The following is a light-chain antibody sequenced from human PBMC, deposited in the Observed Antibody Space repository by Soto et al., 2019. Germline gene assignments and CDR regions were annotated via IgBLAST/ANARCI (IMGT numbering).Light chain of an antibody. CDR1: TRAVTSGHH. CDR3: LLSSSGTQRV. CDR2: DTS. V-gene: IGLV7-46*01. J-gene: IGLJ1*01. Sequence: QAVVTQESSGALCPAGTVTLTCGSITRAVTSGHHPCCFQKKPGQAARILIHDTSNEHSCPPARASGSLPGGKAVLPLSGAQPEAEPDSYCLLSSSGTQRVFGAGTKVPVL.